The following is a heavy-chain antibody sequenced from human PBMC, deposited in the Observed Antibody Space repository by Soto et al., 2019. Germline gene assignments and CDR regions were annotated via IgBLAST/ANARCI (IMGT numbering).Heavy chain of an antibody. CDR2: IKQDGSEE. J-gene: IGHJ4*02. V-gene: IGHV3-7*03. D-gene: IGHD3-9*01. Sequence: GGSLRLSCAASGFTFTRYWMSWVRQAPGKGLEWVANIKQDGSEEYYVDSVKGRFTISRDNAKNSLYLQMNSLRVEDTAVYYCARSPYFFRGPLDYWGQGTLVTVSS. CDR3: ARSPYFFRGPLDY. CDR1: GFTFTRYW.